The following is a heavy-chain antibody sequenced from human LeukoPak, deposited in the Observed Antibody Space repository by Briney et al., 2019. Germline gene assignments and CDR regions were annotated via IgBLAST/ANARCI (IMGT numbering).Heavy chain of an antibody. CDR1: GGSVSGYY. CDR3: ARGANHGDSGLDAFDI. Sequence: SETLSLTCTVSGGSVSGYYWSWIRQPPGKGLEWIGYTYSSGSTTYNPSLKSRVTISLDTSKNQFSLKLTSVTAADTAVYHCARGANHGDSGLDAFDIWGQGTMVTVSS. D-gene: IGHD4-17*01. J-gene: IGHJ3*02. CDR2: TYSSGST. V-gene: IGHV4-59*02.